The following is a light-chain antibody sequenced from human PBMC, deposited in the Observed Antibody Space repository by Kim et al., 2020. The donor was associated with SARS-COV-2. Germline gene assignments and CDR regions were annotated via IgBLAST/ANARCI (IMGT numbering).Light chain of an antibody. CDR1: QDISSY. Sequence: AAVGDKVTISCQASQDISSYLNWYQQKPGKAPKLLISETSNLETGVPSRFSGSGSGTDFTLTISSLQPEDIATYYCQQSNNLPLTFGGGTKVDIK. CDR3: QQSNNLPLT. J-gene: IGKJ4*01. V-gene: IGKV1-33*01. CDR2: ETS.